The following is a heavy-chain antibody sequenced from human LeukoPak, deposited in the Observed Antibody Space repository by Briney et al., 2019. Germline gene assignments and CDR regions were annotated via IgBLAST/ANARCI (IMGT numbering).Heavy chain of an antibody. V-gene: IGHV1-69*13. J-gene: IGHJ4*02. Sequence: SVKVSCKASGGTFSSYAISWVRQAPGQGLEWMGGIIPIFGTANYAQKFQGRVTITADESTSTAYMELGSLRSKDTAVYYCARDYYDSSGYSHVVRYFDYWGQGTLVTVSS. CDR3: ARDYYDSSGYSHVVRYFDY. D-gene: IGHD3-22*01. CDR1: GGTFSSYA. CDR2: IIPIFGTA.